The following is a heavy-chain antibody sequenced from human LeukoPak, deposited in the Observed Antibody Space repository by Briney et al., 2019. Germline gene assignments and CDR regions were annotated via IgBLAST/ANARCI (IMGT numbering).Heavy chain of an antibody. CDR1: GFSFSTYY. V-gene: IGHV3-21*01. CDR3: VRENHGSFDY. CDR2: ISSGSTYI. J-gene: IGHJ4*02. D-gene: IGHD1-14*01. Sequence: GGSLRLSCAASGFSFSTYYVSWVRQAPGKGLEWVACISSGSTYIFYADSVRGRFAVSRDNAKNSLYLQMNSLRADDTAVYYCVRENHGSFDYWGRGSLVTVSS.